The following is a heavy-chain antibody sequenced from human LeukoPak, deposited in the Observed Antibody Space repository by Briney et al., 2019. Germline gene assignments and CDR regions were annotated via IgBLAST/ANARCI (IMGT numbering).Heavy chain of an antibody. D-gene: IGHD2-2*01. Sequence: GGSLRLSCAASGFTFSIYNMNWVRQAPGKGLEWVSYISSSSSSIYYADSVKGRFTISRDDAKNSLYLQMNSLRAEDTAVYYCARGLLIPAAGYFDYWGQGTLVTVSS. J-gene: IGHJ4*02. CDR3: ARGLLIPAAGYFDY. V-gene: IGHV3-48*04. CDR1: GFTFSIYN. CDR2: ISSSSSSI.